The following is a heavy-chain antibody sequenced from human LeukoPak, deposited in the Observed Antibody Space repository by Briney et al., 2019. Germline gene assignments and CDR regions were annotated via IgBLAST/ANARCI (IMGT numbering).Heavy chain of an antibody. CDR3: AKPHEYSSSWYPGFDY. V-gene: IGHV3-30*18. CDR1: GFTFSSYG. CDR2: ISYDGSDK. J-gene: IGHJ4*02. Sequence: GGSLRLSCAASGFTFSSYGMHWVRQAPGKGLEWVAVISYDGSDKYYADSVKGRFTISRDNSKNTLYLQMNSLRAEDTAVYYCAKPHEYSSSWYPGFDYWGQGTLVTVSS. D-gene: IGHD6-13*01.